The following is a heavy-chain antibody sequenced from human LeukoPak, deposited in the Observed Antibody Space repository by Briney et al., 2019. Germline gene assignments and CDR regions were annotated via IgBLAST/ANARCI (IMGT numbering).Heavy chain of an antibody. CDR3: GRGDRAAATDY. CDR1: GGSISSYY. V-gene: IGHV4-59*01. CDR2: IYYSGST. D-gene: IGHD6-13*01. Sequence: PSETLSLTCTVSGGSISSYYWSWIRQPPGKGLGWIGYIYYSGSTNYNPSLKSRVTISVDTSKNQFSLKLSSVTAADTAVYYCGRGDRAAATDYWGQGTLVTVSS. J-gene: IGHJ4*02.